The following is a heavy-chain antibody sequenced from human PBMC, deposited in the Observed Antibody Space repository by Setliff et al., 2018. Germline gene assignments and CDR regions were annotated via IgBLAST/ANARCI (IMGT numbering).Heavy chain of an antibody. V-gene: IGHV4-34*01. CDR1: GGSFSDYY. D-gene: IGHD3-22*01. Sequence: SETLSLTCAASGGSFSDYYWTWIRQPPGKGLEWIGEINHSGNTKSKPSLKSRVTITVDPSKNQFSLKLNSVTAADTAVYYCARAPRYFDSTGSYFDGWGQGTLVTVSS. CDR2: INHSGNT. CDR3: ARAPRYFDSTGSYFDG. J-gene: IGHJ4*02.